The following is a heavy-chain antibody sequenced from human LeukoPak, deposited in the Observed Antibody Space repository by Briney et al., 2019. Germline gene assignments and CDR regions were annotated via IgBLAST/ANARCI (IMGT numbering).Heavy chain of an antibody. J-gene: IGHJ4*02. D-gene: IGHD3-3*01. Sequence: ASVKASCKVSGYTLTELSMHWVRQAPGKGLEWMGGFDPEDGETIYAQKFQGRVTMTEDTSTDTAYMELSSLRSEDTAVYYCATAPPPVLRFLEWLSTFDYWGQGTLVTVSS. V-gene: IGHV1-24*01. CDR2: FDPEDGET. CDR1: GYTLTELS. CDR3: ATAPPPVLRFLEWLSTFDY.